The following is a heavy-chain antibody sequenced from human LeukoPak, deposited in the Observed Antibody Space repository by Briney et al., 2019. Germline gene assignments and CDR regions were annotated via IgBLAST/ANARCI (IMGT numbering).Heavy chain of an antibody. D-gene: IGHD6-19*01. Sequence: GGSLRLSCAASGFTFSSYSMNWVRQAPGKGLEWVSYISSSSSTIYYADSVKGRFTISRDNAKNSLYLQMNSLRAEDTAVYYCAKDGAVAGTVYFDYWGQGTLVTVSS. CDR2: ISSSSSTI. CDR1: GFTFSSYS. J-gene: IGHJ4*02. CDR3: AKDGAVAGTVYFDY. V-gene: IGHV3-48*01.